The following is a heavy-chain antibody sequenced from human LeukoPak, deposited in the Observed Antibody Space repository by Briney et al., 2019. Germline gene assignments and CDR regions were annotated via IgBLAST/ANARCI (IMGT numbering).Heavy chain of an antibody. CDR3: ARGNPPYDYVWGSYRYFYYFDY. CDR1: GGSFSGYY. Sequence: SETLSLTCAVYGGSFSGYYWSWIRQPPGKGLEWIGEINHSGSTNYNPSLKSRVTISVDTSKNQFSLKLSSVTAADTAVYYCARGNPPYDYVWGSYRYFYYFDYWGQGTLVTVSS. V-gene: IGHV4-34*01. J-gene: IGHJ4*02. CDR2: INHSGST. D-gene: IGHD3-16*02.